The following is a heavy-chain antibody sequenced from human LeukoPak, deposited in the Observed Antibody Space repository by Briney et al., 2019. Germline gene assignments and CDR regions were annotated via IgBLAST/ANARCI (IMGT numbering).Heavy chain of an antibody. CDR3: ARVSVIEYCSSTSCHIERGWFDP. V-gene: IGHV1-69*01. Sequence: SVKVSCKASGGTFSSYAISWVRQAPGQGLEWMGGVIPIFGTANYAQKFQGRVTITADESTSTAYMELSSLRSEDTAVYYCARVSVIEYCSSTSCHIERGWFDPWGQGTLVTVSS. CDR1: GGTFSSYA. CDR2: VIPIFGTA. D-gene: IGHD2-2*02. J-gene: IGHJ5*02.